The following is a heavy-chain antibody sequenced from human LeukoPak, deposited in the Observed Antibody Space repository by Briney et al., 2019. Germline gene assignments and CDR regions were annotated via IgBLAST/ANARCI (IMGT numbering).Heavy chain of an antibody. CDR2: ISSNGDST. J-gene: IGHJ4*02. CDR1: GFIFSRYE. V-gene: IGHV3-64D*09. CDR3: VKAQFYFDSGSYFDY. D-gene: IGHD3-10*01. Sequence: GGSLRLSCSASGFIFSRYEMHWVRQAPGKGLEYVSAISSNGDSTYYADSVKGRFTISRDNSKNTLYLQMSSLRAEDTAVYYCVKAQFYFDSGSYFDYWGQRTLVTVSS.